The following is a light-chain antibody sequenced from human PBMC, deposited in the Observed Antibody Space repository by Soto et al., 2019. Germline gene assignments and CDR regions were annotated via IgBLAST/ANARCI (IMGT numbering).Light chain of an antibody. J-gene: IGKJ1*01. CDR2: GAA. CDR1: QSVSSN. CDR3: HQYNNWPPWT. Sequence: EIVMTQSPATLSVSPGERATLSCRASQSVSSNLAWYQQKTGQPPRLLLYGAASRATGIPARFSGSGSGTEFTLTISSLQSQDFAVYYCHQYNNWPPWTFGQGTKVEIK. V-gene: IGKV3-15*01.